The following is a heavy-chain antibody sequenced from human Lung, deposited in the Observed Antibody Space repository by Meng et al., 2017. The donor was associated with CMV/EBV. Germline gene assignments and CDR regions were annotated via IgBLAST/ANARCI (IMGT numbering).Heavy chain of an antibody. D-gene: IGHD2-8*01. CDR3: ARAAVPGYCTTSSCYNWFDP. Sequence: VSTWERQAPGRGLEWMGGVIPMFGVANYAQKFQARLTITADKLTNIVYMEMNSLRFDDTAVYYCARAAVPGYCTTSSCYNWFDPWGQGTLVTVSS. J-gene: IGHJ5*02. V-gene: IGHV1-69*17. CDR1: V. CDR2: VIPMFGVA.